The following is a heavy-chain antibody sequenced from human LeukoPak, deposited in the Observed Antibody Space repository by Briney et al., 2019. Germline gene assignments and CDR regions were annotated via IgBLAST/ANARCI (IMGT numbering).Heavy chain of an antibody. CDR3: ARSYYYDSSGYEFDY. Sequence: SETLSLTCAVYGGSFSGYYWSWIRQPPGKGLEWIGEINHSGSTNYNPSLKSRVTISVDTSKNQFSLKLSSATAADTAVYYCARSYYYDSSGYEFDYWGQGTLVTVSS. CDR1: GGSFSGYY. D-gene: IGHD3-22*01. V-gene: IGHV4-34*01. CDR2: INHSGST. J-gene: IGHJ4*02.